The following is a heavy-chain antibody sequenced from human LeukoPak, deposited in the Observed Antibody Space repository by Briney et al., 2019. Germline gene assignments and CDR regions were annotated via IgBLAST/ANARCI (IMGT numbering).Heavy chain of an antibody. D-gene: IGHD6-6*01. Sequence: ETLSLTCTVSGGSISTYYWNWIRQPPGKELEWIGYIYHSGSTNYNPSLQSRVTISVDTSKNQFSLNLNSVTAADTAVYYCARGGAARLHFQNWGQGTLVTVSS. CDR1: GGSISTYY. CDR3: ARGGAARLHFQN. J-gene: IGHJ1*01. CDR2: IYHSGST. V-gene: IGHV4-59*01.